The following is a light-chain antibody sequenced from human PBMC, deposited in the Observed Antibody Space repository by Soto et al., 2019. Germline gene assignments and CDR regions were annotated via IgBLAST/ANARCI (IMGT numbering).Light chain of an antibody. Sequence: QSALTQPASVSGSPGQSITISCTGTTSDVGGYDYVSWYQQHPGKAPKLLIFEVRNRPSGVSSRFSGSRSANSASRTISGLEGEDEADYDCSSFTTSSTYVVGTGTKLTVL. CDR2: EVR. V-gene: IGLV2-14*01. CDR1: TSDVGGYDY. CDR3: SSFTTSSTYV. J-gene: IGLJ1*01.